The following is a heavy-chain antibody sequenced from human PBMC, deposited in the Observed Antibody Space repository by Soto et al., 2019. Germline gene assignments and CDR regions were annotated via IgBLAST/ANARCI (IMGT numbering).Heavy chain of an antibody. D-gene: IGHD3-3*01. Sequence: QVQLVQSGAEVKKPGASVKVSCKASGYTFTSYGISWVRQAPGQGLEWMGWINAYNGNTNYAQKHQGRGTMTTDTSTSTVNMEVRSLRPKASAMYNSGGDWFGVDSWGPATPVSVSS. V-gene: IGHV1-18*01. CDR3: GGDWFGVDS. CDR2: INAYNGNT. J-gene: IGHJ5*01. CDR1: GYTFTSYG.